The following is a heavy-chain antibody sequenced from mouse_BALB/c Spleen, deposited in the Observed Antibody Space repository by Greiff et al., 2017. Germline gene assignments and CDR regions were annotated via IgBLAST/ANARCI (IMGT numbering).Heavy chain of an antibody. CDR3: TRGYGNYDAMDY. CDR2: IYPGNSDT. CDR1: GYTFTSYW. V-gene: IGHV1-5*01. D-gene: IGHD2-1*01. J-gene: IGHJ4*01. Sequence: VHVKQSGTVLARPGASVKMSCKASGYTFTSYWMHWVKQRPGQGLEWIGAIYPGNSDTSYNQKFKGKAKLTAVTSTSTAYMELSSLTIEDSAVYYCTRGYGNYDAMDYWGQGTSVTVSS.